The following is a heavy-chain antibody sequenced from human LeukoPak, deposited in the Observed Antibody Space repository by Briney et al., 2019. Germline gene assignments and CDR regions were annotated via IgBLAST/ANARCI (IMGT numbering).Heavy chain of an antibody. CDR3: ASPPSTRGYNYGLVY. Sequence: SETLSLTCTVSGSSISSYYWSWIRLPPGKGLEWIGYIYYSGSTNYNPSLKSRVTISVDTSKNQFSLKLSSVTAADTAVYYCASPPSTRGYNYGLVYWGQGTLVTVSS. V-gene: IGHV4-59*08. CDR1: GSSISSYY. J-gene: IGHJ4*02. CDR2: IYYSGST. D-gene: IGHD5-18*01.